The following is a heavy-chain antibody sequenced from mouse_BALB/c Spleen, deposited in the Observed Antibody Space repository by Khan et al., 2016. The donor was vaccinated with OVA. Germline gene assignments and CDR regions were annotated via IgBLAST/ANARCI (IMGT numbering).Heavy chain of an antibody. CDR3: AREGLRWVAMDY. CDR1: GYTFTSYD. D-gene: IGHD2-4*01. Sequence: VQLQESGPELVKPGALVKISCKASGYTFTSYDINWVRQRPGQGLEWIGWIYPGDGSTEYNEKFTGKATLTADKSSSHAYMKISSLPSETSAVYCCAREGLRWVAMDYWGQGTSVTVSS. J-gene: IGHJ4*01. V-gene: IGHV1S56*01. CDR2: IYPGDGST.